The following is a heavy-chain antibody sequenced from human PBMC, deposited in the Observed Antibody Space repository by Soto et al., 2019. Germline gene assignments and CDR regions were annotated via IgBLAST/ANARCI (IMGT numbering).Heavy chain of an antibody. V-gene: IGHV3-15*01. J-gene: IGHJ4*02. D-gene: IGHD3-3*01. CDR3: TTVPKYYDFWSGYRTYFDY. Sequence: GGSLRLSCAASGFTFSNAWMSWVRQAPGKGLEWVGRIKSKTDGGTTDYAAPVKGRFTISRDDSKNTLYLQMNSLKTEDTAVYYCTTVPKYYDFWSGYRTYFDYWGQGTLVTVSS. CDR2: IKSKTDGGTT. CDR1: GFTFSNAW.